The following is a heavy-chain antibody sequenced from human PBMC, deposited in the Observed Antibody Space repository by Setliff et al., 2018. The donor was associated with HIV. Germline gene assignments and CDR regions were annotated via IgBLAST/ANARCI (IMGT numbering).Heavy chain of an antibody. CDR1: GGSISSSGPGYY. Sequence: LSLPCTVSGGSISSSGPGYYWGWVRQAPGGGLEWIGSVYYSGSTYYNPSLKSRVTISLDTSKNQLSLRLTSMTAADTAVYYCARSQPDTIFGVVIFDYWGQGKMVTVSS. J-gene: IGHJ4*02. V-gene: IGHV4-39*01. D-gene: IGHD3-3*01. CDR2: VYYSGST. CDR3: ARSQPDTIFGVVIFDY.